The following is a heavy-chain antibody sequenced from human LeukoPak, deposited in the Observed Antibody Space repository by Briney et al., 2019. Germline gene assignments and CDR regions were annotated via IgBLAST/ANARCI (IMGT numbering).Heavy chain of an antibody. J-gene: IGHJ4*02. D-gene: IGHD2-8*01. CDR2: IYYSGST. CDR3: TRPRYCNDGVCYKDY. Sequence: SETLSLTCTVSGGSISSYYWSWIRQPPGKGLEWIGYIYYSGSTNYNPSLKSRVTISVDTSKNQFSLKLSSVTAADTAVYYCTRPRYCNDGVCYKDYWGQGTLVTVSS. V-gene: IGHV4-59*08. CDR1: GGSISSYY.